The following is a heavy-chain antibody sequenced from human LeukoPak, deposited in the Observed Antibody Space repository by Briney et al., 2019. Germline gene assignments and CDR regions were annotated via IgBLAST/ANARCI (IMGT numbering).Heavy chain of an antibody. V-gene: IGHV3-64D*09. J-gene: IGHJ4*02. D-gene: IGHD3-10*01. CDR2: ISSNGGST. CDR1: GFTFSNYA. CDR3: VRGSAFGDLDS. Sequence: GGYLRLSCSASGFTFSNYAMHWVRQAPGKGLEYGSAISSNGGSTYYADSVKGRFTISRDNSKNTLHHQMSSLRAEDTAVYYCVRGSAFGDLDSWGQGTLVTVSS.